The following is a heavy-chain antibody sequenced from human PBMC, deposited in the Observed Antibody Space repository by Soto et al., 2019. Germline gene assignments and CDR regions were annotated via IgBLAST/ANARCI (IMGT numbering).Heavy chain of an antibody. D-gene: IGHD1-1*01. J-gene: IGHJ6*02. CDR2: ISYDGSNI. Sequence: QAQLVESGGGVVQPGRSLRLSCAASGFTFSTYAMHWVRQAPGKGLEWVAVISYDGSNIYYADSVKGRFTIYRDNSKNTLYLQMDSLRPDDTAVYYCARSQMERRRYGMDVWGQGTTVTVSS. V-gene: IGHV3-30-3*01. CDR3: ARSQMERRRYGMDV. CDR1: GFTFSTYA.